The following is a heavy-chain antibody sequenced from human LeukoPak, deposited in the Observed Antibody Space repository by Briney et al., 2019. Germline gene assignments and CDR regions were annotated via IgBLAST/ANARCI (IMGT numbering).Heavy chain of an antibody. J-gene: IGHJ3*01. Sequence: GGSLRLPCAASGFTFSSYAMSWVRQAPGKGLEWVSAISASGGSTYYAASVRGRFTIYRDNSKNTLYLQMNILRAEDTALYYCAKDDKWDDGGGAFDFWGQGTMVTVSS. D-gene: IGHD1-1*01. V-gene: IGHV3-23*01. CDR3: AKDDKWDDGGGAFDF. CDR2: ISASGGST. CDR1: GFTFSSYA.